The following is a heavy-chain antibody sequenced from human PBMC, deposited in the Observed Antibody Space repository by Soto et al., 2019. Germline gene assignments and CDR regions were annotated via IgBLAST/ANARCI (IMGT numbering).Heavy chain of an antibody. CDR3: ARVSYDRQDPYVEY. Sequence: SETLSLTCTVSGGSISSGGYYWSWIRQHPGKGLEWIGYIYYSGSTYYNPSLKSRVTISVDTSKNQFSLKLSSVTAADTAVYYCARVSYDRQDPYVEYWGHGTRV. V-gene: IGHV4-31*03. CDR1: GGSISSGGYY. J-gene: IGHJ4*01. D-gene: IGHD3-10*01. CDR2: IYYSGST.